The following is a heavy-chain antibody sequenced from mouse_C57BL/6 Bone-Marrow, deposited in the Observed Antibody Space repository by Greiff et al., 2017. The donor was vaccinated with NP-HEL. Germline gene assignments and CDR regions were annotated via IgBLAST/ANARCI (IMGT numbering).Heavy chain of an antibody. Sequence: VQLQQSGPELVKPGASVKISCKASGYSFTSYYIHWVKQRPGQGLEWIGWIYPGSGNTKYNEKFKGKATLTADTSSSTAYMQLSSLTSEDAAVYYCARSWFAYWGQGTLVTVSA. CDR3: ARSWFAY. V-gene: IGHV1-66*01. CDR1: GYSFTSYY. J-gene: IGHJ3*01. CDR2: IYPGSGNT.